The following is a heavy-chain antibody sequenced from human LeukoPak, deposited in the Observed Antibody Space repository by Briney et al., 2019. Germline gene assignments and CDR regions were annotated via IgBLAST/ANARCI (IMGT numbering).Heavy chain of an antibody. CDR2: IYSGGST. Sequence: GGSLRLSCAASGFTFSSYGMSWVRQAPGKGLEWVSVIYSGGSTYYADSVKGRFTISRDNSKNTLYLQMNSLRAEDTAVYYCARDWGPAVAGTDYRGQGTLVTVSS. CDR3: ARDWGPAVAGTDY. CDR1: GFTFSSYG. D-gene: IGHD6-19*01. V-gene: IGHV3-66*01. J-gene: IGHJ4*02.